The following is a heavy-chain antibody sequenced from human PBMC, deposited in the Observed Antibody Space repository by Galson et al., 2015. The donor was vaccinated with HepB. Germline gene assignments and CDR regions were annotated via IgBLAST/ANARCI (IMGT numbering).Heavy chain of an antibody. CDR3: ARSGVQGDFWSAYIY. J-gene: IGHJ4*02. Sequence: TLSLTCAVSGGSISSGSYSWSWIRQPPGKGLEWIGYIYHTGSTYYNPSLQSRVTISVDRPKNQFSLRLSSVTAADTAVYYCARSGVQGDFWSAYIYWGQGALVTVSS. CDR2: IYHTGST. V-gene: IGHV4-30-2*01. D-gene: IGHD3-3*01. CDR1: GGSISSGSYS.